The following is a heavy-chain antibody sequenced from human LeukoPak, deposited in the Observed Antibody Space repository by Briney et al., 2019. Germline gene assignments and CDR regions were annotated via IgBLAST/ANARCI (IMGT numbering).Heavy chain of an antibody. Sequence: GGSLRLSCAASGFTFSSYEMNWVRQAPGKGLEWVSYISGRGATIYYADSVKGRFTISRDNAKNSLYLQMNSLRAEDTAVYYCARDGPFPYYYGMGVWGQGTTVTVSS. CDR3: ARDGPFPYYYGMGV. J-gene: IGHJ6*02. V-gene: IGHV3-48*03. CDR1: GFTFSSYE. CDR2: ISGRGATI.